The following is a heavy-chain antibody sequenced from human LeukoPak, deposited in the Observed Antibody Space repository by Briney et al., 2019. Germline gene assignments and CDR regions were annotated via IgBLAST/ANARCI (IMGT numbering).Heavy chain of an antibody. CDR1: GGSISSGGYY. J-gene: IGHJ5*02. D-gene: IGHD3-22*01. CDR3: ARALGSSGYGWFDP. V-gene: IGHV4-31*03. CDR2: IYYSGST. Sequence: SQTLSLTCTVSGGSISSGGYYWSWIRQPPAEGLEWIGNIYYSGSTYYNPSLKSRLTISVDTSKNQFSLKLSSVTAADTAVYYCARALGSSGYGWFDPWGQGTLVTVSS.